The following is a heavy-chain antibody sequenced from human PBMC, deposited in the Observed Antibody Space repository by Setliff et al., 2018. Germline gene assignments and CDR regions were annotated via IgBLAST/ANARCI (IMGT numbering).Heavy chain of an antibody. CDR2: INPNSGGT. CDR1: GYSFTSYW. CDR3: ARDRDSSGYPYYFDY. Sequence: GESLKISCKGSGYSFTSYWIGWVRQAPGQGLGWMGRINPNSGGTNYAQKFQGRVTMTRDTSISTAYMELSRLRSDDTAVYYCARDRDSSGYPYYFDYWGQGTLVTVSS. J-gene: IGHJ4*02. D-gene: IGHD3-22*01. V-gene: IGHV1-2*06.